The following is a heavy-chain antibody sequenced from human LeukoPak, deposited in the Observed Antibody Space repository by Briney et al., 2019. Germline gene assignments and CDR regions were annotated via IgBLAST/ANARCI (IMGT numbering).Heavy chain of an antibody. Sequence: GGSLRLSCAAPGFTFSGYSMNWVRQAPGKGLEWVSYISRDSSVIYYADSVKGRFTISRDNAKNSLYLQMNSLRAEDTAVFYCARVRAAAEGTTFDYWGQGTLVTVSS. D-gene: IGHD6-13*01. CDR3: ARVRAAAEGTTFDY. J-gene: IGHJ4*02. V-gene: IGHV3-48*01. CDR2: ISRDSSVI. CDR1: GFTFSGYS.